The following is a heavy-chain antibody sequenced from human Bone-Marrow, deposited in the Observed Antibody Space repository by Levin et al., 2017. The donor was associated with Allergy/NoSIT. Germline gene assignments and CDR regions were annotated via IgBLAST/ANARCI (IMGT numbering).Heavy chain of an antibody. D-gene: IGHD6-13*01. CDR3: ARGRIAAAGPIDY. J-gene: IGHJ4*02. Sequence: PSETLSLTCTVSGGSISSSSYYWGWIRQPPGTGLEWIGSIYYSGSTYYNPSLKSRVTISVDTSKNQFSLKLSSVTAADTAVYYCARGRIAAAGPIDYWGQGTLVTVSS. CDR1: GGSISSSSYY. V-gene: IGHV4-39*01. CDR2: IYYSGST.